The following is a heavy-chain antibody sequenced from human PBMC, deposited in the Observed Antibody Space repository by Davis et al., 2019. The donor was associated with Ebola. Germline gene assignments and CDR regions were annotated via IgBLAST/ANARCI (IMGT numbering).Heavy chain of an antibody. Sequence: GESLKISCAASGFTFSSYWMSWVRQAPGKGLEWVANIKQDGSEKYYVDSVKGRFTISRDNDKNSLYLQMNSLRAEDTAVYYCAGLSREYVVYWGQGTLVTVSS. J-gene: IGHJ4*02. D-gene: IGHD3-10*01. CDR2: IKQDGSEK. CDR1: GFTFSSYW. CDR3: AGLSREYVVY. V-gene: IGHV3-7*03.